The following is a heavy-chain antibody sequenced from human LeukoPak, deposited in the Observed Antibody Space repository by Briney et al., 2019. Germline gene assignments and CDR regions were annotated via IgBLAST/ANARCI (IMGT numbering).Heavy chain of an antibody. CDR1: GATFSSYA. Sequence: ASVKFSCKASGATFSSYAISWVRQAPGQGLEWMGGIIPIFGTANYAQKFQGRVTITAYKSTSTAYMELSSLRSEDTAVYYCARQREGATGPFDYWGQGTLVTVSS. D-gene: IGHD1-26*01. J-gene: IGHJ4*02. CDR2: IIPIFGTA. V-gene: IGHV1-69*06. CDR3: ARQREGATGPFDY.